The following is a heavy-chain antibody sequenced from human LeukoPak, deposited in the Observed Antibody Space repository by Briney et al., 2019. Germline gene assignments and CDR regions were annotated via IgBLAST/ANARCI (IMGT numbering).Heavy chain of an antibody. J-gene: IGHJ4*02. V-gene: IGHV3-23*01. CDR2: ISGVGSNT. D-gene: IGHD6-19*01. Sequence: PGGSLRLSCAASGFTFSNYVMTWVRQAPGKGLEWVSAISGVGSNTYYADSVKGRFTISRDNSKNTLSLQMNSLRAEDTAVYYCAQSRHSSGWYLNYWGQGTLVTVSS. CDR1: GFTFSNYV. CDR3: AQSRHSSGWYLNY.